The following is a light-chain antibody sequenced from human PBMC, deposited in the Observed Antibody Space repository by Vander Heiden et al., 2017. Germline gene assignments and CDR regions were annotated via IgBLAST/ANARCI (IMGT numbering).Light chain of an antibody. CDR1: NIGSKS. J-gene: IGLJ1*01. CDR2: YDS. Sequence: SYVLTQPPSVSVAPGKTAKITCGGNNIGSKSVHWYQQKPGQAPVLVIYYDSDRPSGIPERFSGSNSGNTATLTINRVEAGDEADYYCQVWDSSSEPYVFGTGTKVTGL. CDR3: QVWDSSSEPYV. V-gene: IGLV3-21*04.